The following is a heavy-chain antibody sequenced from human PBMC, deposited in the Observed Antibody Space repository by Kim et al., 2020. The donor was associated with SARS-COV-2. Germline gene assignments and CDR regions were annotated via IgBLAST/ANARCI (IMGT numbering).Heavy chain of an antibody. J-gene: IGHJ4*02. V-gene: IGHV1-2*02. D-gene: IGHD3-22*01. Sequence: ASVKVSCKASGYTFTGYYMHWVRQAPGQGLEWMGWINPNSGGTNYAQKFQGRVTMTRDTSISTAYMELSRLRSDDTAVYYCARGPGYYYDSSGYYSFDYWGQGTLVTVSS. CDR1: GYTFTGYY. CDR2: INPNSGGT. CDR3: ARGPGYYYDSSGYYSFDY.